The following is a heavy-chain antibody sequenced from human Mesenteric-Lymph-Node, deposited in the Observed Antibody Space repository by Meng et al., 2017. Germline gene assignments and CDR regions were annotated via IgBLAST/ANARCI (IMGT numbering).Heavy chain of an antibody. J-gene: IGHJ4*02. CDR2: ISSGGGNT. D-gene: IGHD6-13*01. Sequence: GGSLRLSCADSGSSFSHYAVSWVRLAPGKGLEWVSGISSGGGNTYYADSVKGRFTISRDNSKNTLYLQMNSLRAEDTAVYYCARGSIYSSTAPFDYWGQGTLVTVSS. CDR3: ARGSIYSSTAPFDY. V-gene: IGHV3-23*01. CDR1: GSSFSHYA.